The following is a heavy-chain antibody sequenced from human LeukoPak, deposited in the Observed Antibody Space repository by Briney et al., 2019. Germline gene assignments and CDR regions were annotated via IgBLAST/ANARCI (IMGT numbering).Heavy chain of an antibody. CDR1: DGSVSSGYYY. V-gene: IGHV4-61*01. D-gene: IGHD4-23*01. CDR3: AKATVGKLFDP. Sequence: SETLSLTCTVSDGSVSSGYYYWTWIRQPPGKGLEWIGYIYYTGSTNYNPSLKRRVTMSVDTSKNQFSLKLSSVTAADAAVYYCAKATVGKLFDPWREGTVVSVS. J-gene: IGHJ5*02. CDR2: IYYTGST.